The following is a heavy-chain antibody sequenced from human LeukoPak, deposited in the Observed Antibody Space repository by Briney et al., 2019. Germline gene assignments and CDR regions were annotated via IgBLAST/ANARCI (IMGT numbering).Heavy chain of an antibody. CDR2: IYTSGST. CDR3: ARGEVGATEIDY. Sequence: PSETLSLTCTVSGGSISSGSYYWSWIRQPAGKGLEWIGRIYTSGSTNYNPSLKSRVTISVDTSKNQFSLKLSSVTAADTAVYYCARGEVGATEIDYWGQGTLVTVSS. CDR1: GGSISSGSYY. J-gene: IGHJ4*02. D-gene: IGHD1-26*01. V-gene: IGHV4-61*02.